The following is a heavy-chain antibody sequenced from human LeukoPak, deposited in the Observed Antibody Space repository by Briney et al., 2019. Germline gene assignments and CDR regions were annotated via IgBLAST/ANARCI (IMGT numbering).Heavy chain of an antibody. CDR1: GGSISSYY. V-gene: IGHV4-4*07. CDR2: IYTSGST. J-gene: IGHJ6*03. D-gene: IGHD3-22*01. Sequence: SETLSLTCTVSGGSISSYYWSWIRQPAGKGLEWIGRIYTSGSTNYNPSLKSRVTMSVDTSKNQFPLKLSSVTAADTAVYYCARDSYYDSSGLATYYMDVWGKGTTVTVSS. CDR3: ARDSYYDSSGLATYYMDV.